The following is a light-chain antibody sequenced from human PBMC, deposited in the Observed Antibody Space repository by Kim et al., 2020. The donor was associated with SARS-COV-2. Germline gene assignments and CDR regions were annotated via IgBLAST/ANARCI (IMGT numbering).Light chain of an antibody. Sequence: SYELTQPPSVSVSPGQTASITCSGDKLGEKYACWYQQKPGQSPVLVMYENSDRPSGIPERFSGSSSGNTATLTISGTQAMDEADYYCQAWDSRTVVFGGGTQLTVL. J-gene: IGLJ2*01. CDR2: ENS. V-gene: IGLV3-1*01. CDR3: QAWDSRTVV. CDR1: KLGEKY.